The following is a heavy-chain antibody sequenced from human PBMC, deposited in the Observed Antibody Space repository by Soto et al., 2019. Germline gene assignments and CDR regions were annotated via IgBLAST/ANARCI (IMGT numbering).Heavy chain of an antibody. CDR1: GGSISSGDYY. V-gene: IGHV4-30-4*01. D-gene: IGHD6-13*01. Sequence: QVQLQESGPGLVKPSQTLSLTCTVSGGSISSGDYYWSWIRQPPGKGLEWIGYIYYSGSTYYNPSLKSRVTXXVXTXMTPFSLTLSSVTAADTAVYYCARSLAAAAPEWFDPWGQGTLVTVSS. J-gene: IGHJ5*02. CDR3: ARSLAAAAPEWFDP. CDR2: IYYSGST.